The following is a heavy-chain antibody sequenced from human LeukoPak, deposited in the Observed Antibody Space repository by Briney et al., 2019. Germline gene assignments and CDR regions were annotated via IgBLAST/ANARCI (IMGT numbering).Heavy chain of an antibody. Sequence: PETLSLTCAVYGGSFSGYYWSWIRQPPGKGLEWIGEINHSGSTNYNPSLKSRVTISVDTSKSQFSLKLSSVTAADTAVYYCARERMVRGVITRVYWGQGTLVTVSS. CDR3: ARERMVRGVITRVY. D-gene: IGHD3-10*01. CDR1: GGSFSGYY. V-gene: IGHV4-34*01. CDR2: INHSGST. J-gene: IGHJ4*02.